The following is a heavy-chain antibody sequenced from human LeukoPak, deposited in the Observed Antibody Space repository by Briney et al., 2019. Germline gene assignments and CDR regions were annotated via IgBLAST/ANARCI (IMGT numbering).Heavy chain of an antibody. Sequence: PWGSLRLSCAASGFTFSSSGMHWVRQAPGKGLEWLGLIAYDGNNKNYADSVKGRFTISRDNSKNTVFLQMNSLRTEDTAVYYCAKWRRGHYYGSGTELDYWGQGTLVTVSS. CDR1: GFTFSSSG. V-gene: IGHV3-30*18. D-gene: IGHD3-10*01. CDR2: IAYDGNNK. J-gene: IGHJ4*02. CDR3: AKWRRGHYYGSGTELDY.